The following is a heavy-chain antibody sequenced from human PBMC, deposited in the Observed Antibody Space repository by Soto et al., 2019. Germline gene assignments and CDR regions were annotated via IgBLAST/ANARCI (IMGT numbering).Heavy chain of an antibody. CDR2: ISWNSGSI. D-gene: IGHD1-26*01. CDR1: GFTFDDYA. J-gene: IGHJ6*03. CDR3: GKDLARRSYDYDYIDV. V-gene: IGHV3-9*01. Sequence: EVQLVESGGGLVQPGRSLRLSCAASGFTFDDYAMHWVRQAPGKGLEWVSGISWNSGSIGYADSVKGRFTISRDNAKNSLYLQMNSLRAEDTALYYCGKDLARRSYDYDYIDVWGKGTTVTVSS.